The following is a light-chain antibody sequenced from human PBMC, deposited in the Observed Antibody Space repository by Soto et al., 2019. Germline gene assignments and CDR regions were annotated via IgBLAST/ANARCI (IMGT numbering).Light chain of an antibody. Sequence: QSVLTQSPSASGTPGQRVSISCSGSTSNIGTNTVSWYQHFPGTAPKLLIYSNDQRPSAVPGRFSGSKSGTSASLAIGGLLSEDEADYYCATWDDSRTVVFGGGTKLTVL. J-gene: IGLJ2*01. V-gene: IGLV1-44*01. CDR3: ATWDDSRTVV. CDR1: TSNIGTNT. CDR2: SND.